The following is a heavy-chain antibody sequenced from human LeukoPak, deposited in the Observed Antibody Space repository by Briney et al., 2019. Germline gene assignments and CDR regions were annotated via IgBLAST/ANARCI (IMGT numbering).Heavy chain of an antibody. D-gene: IGHD3-3*01. Sequence: ASVKVSCKASGYSFTTYSLNWVRQAPGQGLEWMGWITTNTGNPTYAQGFTGRFVFSLDTSVSTAYLQISSLKAEDTAVYYCARDLDYYDFWSGYYIWDIGVFYMDVWGKGTTVTISS. CDR2: ITTNTGNP. V-gene: IGHV7-4-1*02. J-gene: IGHJ6*03. CDR3: ARDLDYYDFWSGYYIWDIGVFYMDV. CDR1: GYSFTTYS.